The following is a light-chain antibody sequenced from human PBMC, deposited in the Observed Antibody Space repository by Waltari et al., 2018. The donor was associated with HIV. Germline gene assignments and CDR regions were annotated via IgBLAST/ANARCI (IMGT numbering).Light chain of an antibody. CDR3: SSYTSSSTWV. V-gene: IGLV2-14*01. CDR1: SSDVGGYNY. Sequence: QSALTQPASVSGSPGQSITISCTGTSSDVGGYNYVSWYQQHPGKAPKLMIYDVSNLPSGVSNRVSGSKSGNTASLTISWLRAEDEADYYCSSYTSSSTWVFGGGTKLTVL. J-gene: IGLJ3*02. CDR2: DVS.